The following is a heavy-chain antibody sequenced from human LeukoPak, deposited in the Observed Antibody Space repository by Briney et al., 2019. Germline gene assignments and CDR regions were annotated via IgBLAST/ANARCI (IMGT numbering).Heavy chain of an antibody. CDR2: IWYNGSNK. V-gene: IGHV3-33*01. J-gene: IGHJ4*02. CDR3: ASTSAAGTADLDY. CDR1: GFTFCLYG. D-gene: IGHD6-13*01. Sequence: GGALRLSCAASGFTFCLYGMHWVRHAPGKGLERAALIWYNGSNKYYADSVKGRFTISRDNSKNTLYLQMNSLRAEDTAVYYCASTSAAGTADLDYGGQGTLVTVSA.